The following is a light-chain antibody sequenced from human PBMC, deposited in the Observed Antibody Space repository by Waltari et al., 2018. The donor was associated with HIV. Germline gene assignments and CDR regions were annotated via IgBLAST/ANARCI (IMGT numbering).Light chain of an antibody. CDR3: LLSYSGTWV. Sequence: QAVVTQEPSLTVSPGGTVTLTCGSSTGAVTSGLYPYWFQQKPGQAPKTLIYDTNNNHSWTPARFSGSLLGGKAALTVSGAQPEDEADYYCLLSYSGTWVFGGGTKLTVL. CDR1: TGAVTSGLY. V-gene: IGLV7-46*01. CDR2: DTN. J-gene: IGLJ3*02.